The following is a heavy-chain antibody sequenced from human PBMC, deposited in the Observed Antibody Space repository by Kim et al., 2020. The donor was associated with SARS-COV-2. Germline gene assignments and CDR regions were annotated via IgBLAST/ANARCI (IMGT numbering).Heavy chain of an antibody. Sequence: SETLSLTCTVSGGSISSSSYYWGWIRQPPGKGLEWIGSIYYSGSTYYNPSLKSRVTISVDTSKNQFSLKLSSVTAADTAVYYCARPGEGYNWGYWGQGTLVTVSS. CDR2: IYYSGST. D-gene: IGHD5-12*01. V-gene: IGHV4-39*01. CDR1: GGSISSSSYY. CDR3: ARPGEGYNWGY. J-gene: IGHJ4*02.